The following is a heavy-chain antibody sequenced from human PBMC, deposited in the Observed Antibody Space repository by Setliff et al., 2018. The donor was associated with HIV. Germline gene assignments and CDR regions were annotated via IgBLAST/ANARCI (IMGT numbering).Heavy chain of an antibody. CDR1: GFTFDSYS. J-gene: IGHJ6*03. CDR3: ARAGVVEGYYYCYYMDV. V-gene: IGHV3-48*01. Sequence: PGGSLRLSCATSGFTFDSYSIIWVRQAPGKGLEWVSYISGLGGGTIYYADSVRGRFTISRDDAEKSVYLQMNSLRAEDTAVYYCARAGVVEGYYYCYYMDVWGKGTTVTVSS. D-gene: IGHD2-15*01. CDR2: ISGLGGGTI.